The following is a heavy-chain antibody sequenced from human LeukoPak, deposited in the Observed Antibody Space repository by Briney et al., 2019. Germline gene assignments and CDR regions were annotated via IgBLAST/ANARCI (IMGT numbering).Heavy chain of an antibody. CDR2: IKQDGSEK. J-gene: IGHJ4*02. CDR1: GFTFSNHW. D-gene: IGHD2-15*01. Sequence: GGSLRLSCAASGFTFSNHWMSWVRQAPGKGLEWVATIKQDGSEKNYVASVKGRFTISRDNAKNSLYLQMDSLRAEDTAVYYCARVDRRYEDSHYRSFDSWGQGTLVSVSS. V-gene: IGHV3-7*01. CDR3: ARVDRRYEDSHYRSFDS.